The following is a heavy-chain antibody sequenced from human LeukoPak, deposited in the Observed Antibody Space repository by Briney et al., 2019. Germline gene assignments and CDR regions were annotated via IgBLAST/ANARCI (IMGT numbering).Heavy chain of an antibody. CDR1: GYTLTDLS. D-gene: IGHD3-22*01. Sequence: ASVKVSCKVCGYTLTDLSMHWVRQAPGKGLEWMGGFDPEDGETIYAQNFQGRVIMTEDTSTDTAYMEVRSLRSEDTAVYYCATSSGYGFLFEYWGQGTLVTVSS. J-gene: IGHJ4*02. V-gene: IGHV1-24*01. CDR2: FDPEDGET. CDR3: ATSSGYGFLFEY.